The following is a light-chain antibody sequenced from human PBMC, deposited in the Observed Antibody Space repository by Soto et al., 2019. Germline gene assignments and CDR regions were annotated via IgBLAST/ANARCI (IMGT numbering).Light chain of an antibody. Sequence: QSVLTQPPSVSGSPGQSVTISCTGTSSDVGGYNYVSWYQQHPGKAPKLVIYDVTKRPSGVPDRFSGSKSGNTASLTISGLQAEDEADYFCCSYAGSYTFVVFGGGTKLPS. J-gene: IGLJ2*01. CDR3: CSYAGSYTFVV. CDR1: SSDVGGYNY. V-gene: IGLV2-11*01. CDR2: DVT.